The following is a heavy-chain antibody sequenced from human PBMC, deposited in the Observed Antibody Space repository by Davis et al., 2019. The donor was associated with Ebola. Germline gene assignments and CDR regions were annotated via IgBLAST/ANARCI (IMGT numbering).Heavy chain of an antibody. CDR3: ARESKYFYDS. CDR1: GYSFTTYG. J-gene: IGHJ4*02. Sequence: ASVKVSCKASGYSFTTYGMHWVRQAPGQGLEWMGWINTNTGNPTYAKGFTGRFVFSLDTSVSTAYLQISSLKAEDTAVYYCARESKYFYDSWGQGTLVTVSS. D-gene: IGHD3-10*01. V-gene: IGHV7-4-1*02. CDR2: INTNTGNP.